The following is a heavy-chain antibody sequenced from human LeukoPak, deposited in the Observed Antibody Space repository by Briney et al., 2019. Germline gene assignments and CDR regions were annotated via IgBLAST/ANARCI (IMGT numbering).Heavy chain of an antibody. J-gene: IGHJ4*02. Sequence: ATVKVSCKASGYTFTSYGISWVRQAPGQGLEWMGRINPNSGGTNYAQKFQGRVTMTRDTSISTVYMELSRLRSDDTAVYYCARVGYYESSGYYEYWGQGTLVTVSS. V-gene: IGHV1-2*06. CDR1: GYTFTSYG. D-gene: IGHD3-22*01. CDR2: INPNSGGT. CDR3: ARVGYYESSGYYEY.